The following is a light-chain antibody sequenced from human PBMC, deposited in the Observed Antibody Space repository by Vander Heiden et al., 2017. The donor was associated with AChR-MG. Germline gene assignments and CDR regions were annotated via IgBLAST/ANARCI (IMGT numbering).Light chain of an antibody. V-gene: IGKV3-20*01. CDR2: GAS. CDR3: QFSWT. J-gene: IGKJ1*01. Sequence: EIVLTQSPGTLSLSPGERATLSCRASQSVSSSYLAWYQQKPGQAPRLRIYGASSRATGIPDRCSGSGSGTDFTLTISRLEPEDFAVYYCQFSWTFGQGTKVEIK. CDR1: QSVSSSY.